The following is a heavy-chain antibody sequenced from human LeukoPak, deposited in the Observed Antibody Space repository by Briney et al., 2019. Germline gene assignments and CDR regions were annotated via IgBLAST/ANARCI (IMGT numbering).Heavy chain of an antibody. D-gene: IGHD6-13*01. V-gene: IGHV4-59*01. J-gene: IGHJ4*02. Sequence: PSETLSLTCTVSGGSISSYYWSWIRQPPGKGLEWIGYIYYSGSTNYNPSLKSRATISVDTSKNQFSLKLSSVTAADTAVYYCARGSIAAAGTFGYWGQGTLVTVSS. CDR1: GGSISSYY. CDR2: IYYSGST. CDR3: ARGSIAAAGTFGY.